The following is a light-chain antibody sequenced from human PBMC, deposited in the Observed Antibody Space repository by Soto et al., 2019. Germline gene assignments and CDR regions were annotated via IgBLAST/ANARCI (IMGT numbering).Light chain of an antibody. CDR3: QQHSGWPLT. V-gene: IGKV3D-15*01. J-gene: IGKJ4*01. CDR1: QILRSTY. Sequence: EIVMTQSPATLSVSPGESATLSCRASQILRSTYLAWYQQKPGQAPRLLIYGISNRATGIPDRFSGTGSGTSVTLSIRSLHSEDAAVYSGQQHSGWPLTFGGGTKVEI. CDR2: GIS.